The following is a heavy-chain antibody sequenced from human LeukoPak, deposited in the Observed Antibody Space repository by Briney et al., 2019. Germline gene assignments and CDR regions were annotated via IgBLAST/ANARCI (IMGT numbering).Heavy chain of an antibody. J-gene: IGHJ4*02. D-gene: IGHD3/OR15-3a*01. V-gene: IGHV3-30*02. CDR2: IRYDGSNK. Sequence: PGGPLGFSVAPSGLTFITIGMHGAGKAPGRGLEGVAFIRYDGSNKYYADSVKDRFTISRDNSKSTLYLQMNSLRAEDTAVYYCAKDLRAPLDSIDYWGQGTLVTVSS. CDR3: AKDLRAPLDSIDY. CDR1: GLTFITIG.